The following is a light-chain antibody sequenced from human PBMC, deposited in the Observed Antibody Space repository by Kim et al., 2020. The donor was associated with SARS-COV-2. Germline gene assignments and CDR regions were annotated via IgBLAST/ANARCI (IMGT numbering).Light chain of an antibody. V-gene: IGLV7-43*01. J-gene: IGLJ3*02. CDR2: STS. Sequence: GWTVTLTCASNTGALTSAYYSSWFQQKPGQTPRPLIFSTSEKHIWTPARFSGSLLGGKAALTLSGVQPEDEAKYFCLLYHGGAWVFGGGTQVTVL. CDR1: TGALTSAYY. CDR3: LLYHGGAWV.